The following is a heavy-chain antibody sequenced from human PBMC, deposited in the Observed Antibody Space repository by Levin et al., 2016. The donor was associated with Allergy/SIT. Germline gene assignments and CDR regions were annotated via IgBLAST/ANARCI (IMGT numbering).Heavy chain of an antibody. Sequence: WIRQSPSRGLEWLGRTYYRSKWYNDYAVSVKSRITINPDTSKNQFSLQLNSVTPEDTAVYYCAREKLLTMIVVVTYYWYFDLWGRGTLVTVSS. CDR3: AREKLLTMIVVVTYYWYFDL. D-gene: IGHD3-22*01. V-gene: IGHV6-1*01. J-gene: IGHJ2*01. CDR2: TYYRSKWYN.